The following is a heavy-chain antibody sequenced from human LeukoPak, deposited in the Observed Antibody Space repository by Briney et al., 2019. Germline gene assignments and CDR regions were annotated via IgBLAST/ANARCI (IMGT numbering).Heavy chain of an antibody. CDR3: ARRKNWNQDDAFDI. CDR1: GGSLSSYY. D-gene: IGHD1-1*01. V-gene: IGHV4-59*08. Sequence: SETLSLTCTVSGGSLSSYYWSWIRQPPGKGLEWIGYIYYSGSTNYNPSLKSRVTISVDTSKNQFSLKLSSVTAADTAVYYCARRKNWNQDDAFDIWGQGTMVTVSS. J-gene: IGHJ3*02. CDR2: IYYSGST.